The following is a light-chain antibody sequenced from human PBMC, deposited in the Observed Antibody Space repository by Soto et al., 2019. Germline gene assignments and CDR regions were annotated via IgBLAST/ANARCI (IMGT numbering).Light chain of an antibody. CDR2: AAS. CDR1: QNIIFY. J-gene: IGKJ1*01. CDR3: QQYYSYPWT. Sequence: DIQMTQSPSSLSASVGDRVTITCRASQNIIFYLNWYQQKPGEAPKLLIYAASNLQSGVPSRFSGSGSGTDFTLTISCLQSEDFATYYCQQYYSYPWTFGQGTKVDIK. V-gene: IGKV1-39*01.